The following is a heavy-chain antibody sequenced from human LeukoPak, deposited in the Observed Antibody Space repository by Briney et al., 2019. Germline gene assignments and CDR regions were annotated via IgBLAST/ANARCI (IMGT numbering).Heavy chain of an antibody. Sequence: GGSLRLSCAATGFSFEDYGMHWVRQPPGKGLEWVSGISWNGGSTDYADSVKGRFTISRVNAKNSLYLQLSSLRPEDTALYYCAKHMRATNTYYFYGLDVWGQGTTVTVSS. CDR3: AKHMRATNTYYFYGLDV. J-gene: IGHJ6*02. CDR2: ISWNGGST. D-gene: IGHD1-26*01. CDR1: GFSFEDYG. V-gene: IGHV3-9*01.